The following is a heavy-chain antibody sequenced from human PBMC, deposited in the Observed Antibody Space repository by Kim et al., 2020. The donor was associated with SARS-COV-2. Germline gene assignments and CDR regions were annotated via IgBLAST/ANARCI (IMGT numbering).Heavy chain of an antibody. J-gene: IGHJ3*02. CDR2: SGNKASSHAT. V-gene: IGHV3-72*01. D-gene: IGHD6-19*01. CDR3: CRGYSGGPSYDFDI. CDR1: RFSLSDHY. Sequence: GGSLRLSCVTSRFSLSDHYIDWVRQGPGKGLEWVGRSGNKASSHATEYAASVRDRFIISKDDSRNSLYLQMNSLKTEDTAVYFCCRGYSGGPSYDFDIWGQGTGVTVSS.